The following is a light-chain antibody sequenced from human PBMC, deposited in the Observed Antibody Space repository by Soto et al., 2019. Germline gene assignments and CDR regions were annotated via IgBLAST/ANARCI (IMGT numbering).Light chain of an antibody. CDR3: QQSYTTPPT. J-gene: IGKJ2*01. CDR2: AAS. CDR1: QSINSY. Sequence: DIQMTQSPSSLSASVGDRVTITCRASQSINSYLNWYQEKQGKAPDLLIYAASSLQSGVPSRFSGSGSGTDFTLTISSLQPEDFATYYWQQSYTTPPTCGEGTKLEIK. V-gene: IGKV1-39*01.